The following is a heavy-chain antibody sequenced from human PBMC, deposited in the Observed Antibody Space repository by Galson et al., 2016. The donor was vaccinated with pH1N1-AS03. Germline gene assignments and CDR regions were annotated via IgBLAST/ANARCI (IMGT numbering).Heavy chain of an antibody. D-gene: IGHD1-20*01. Sequence: TLSLTCTVSGGSVSSGGYYWSWLRQPPGERLEWIAYIYYTGATNYNPSLKSRVTISIDTSKNQFSLNLSSVTAADTAVYYCASDHNWNGYWGQGTLVTVSS. V-gene: IGHV4-61*08. CDR1: GGSVSSGGYY. J-gene: IGHJ4*02. CDR3: ASDHNWNGY. CDR2: IYYTGAT.